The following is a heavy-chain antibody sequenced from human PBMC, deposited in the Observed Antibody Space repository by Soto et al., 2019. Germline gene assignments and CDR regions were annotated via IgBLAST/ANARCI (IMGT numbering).Heavy chain of an antibody. D-gene: IGHD3-16*02. V-gene: IGHV3-30-3*01. CDR3: ARAWGLSQPVDY. CDR1: GFTFSSYA. Sequence: QAQLVESGGGVVQPGRSLRLSCAASGFTFSSYAMHWVRQAPGKGLEWVAVISYDGSNKYYADSVKGRFTISRDNSKNTLYLQMNSLRAEDTAVYYCARAWGLSQPVDYWGQGTLVTVSS. CDR2: ISYDGSNK. J-gene: IGHJ4*02.